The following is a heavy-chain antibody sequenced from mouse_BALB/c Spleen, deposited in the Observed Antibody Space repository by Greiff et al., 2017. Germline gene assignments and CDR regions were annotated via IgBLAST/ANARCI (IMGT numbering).Heavy chain of an antibody. J-gene: IGHJ4*01. Sequence: EVQLVESGGGLVKPGGSLKLSCAASGFTFSSYAMSWVRQSPEKRLEWVAEISSGGSYTYYPDTVTGRFTISRDNAKNTLYLEMSSLRSEDTAMYYCAREGGLRQDYAMDYWGQGTSVTVSS. V-gene: IGHV5-9-4*01. CDR2: ISSGGSYT. CDR1: GFTFSSYA. D-gene: IGHD2-4*01. CDR3: AREGGLRQDYAMDY.